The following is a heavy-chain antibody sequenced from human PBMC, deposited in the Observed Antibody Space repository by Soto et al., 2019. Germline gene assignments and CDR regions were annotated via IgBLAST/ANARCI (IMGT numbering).Heavy chain of an antibody. Sequence: ASVKVSCKASGYTFTSYGISWVRQAPGQGLEWMEWISAYNGNTNYAQKLQGRVTMTTDTSTSTAYMELRSLRSDDTAVYYCARERGVHYDFWSGRPRNAFDIWGQGTMVTVSS. CDR3: ARERGVHYDFWSGRPRNAFDI. J-gene: IGHJ3*02. CDR2: ISAYNGNT. CDR1: GYTFTSYG. V-gene: IGHV1-18*01. D-gene: IGHD3-3*01.